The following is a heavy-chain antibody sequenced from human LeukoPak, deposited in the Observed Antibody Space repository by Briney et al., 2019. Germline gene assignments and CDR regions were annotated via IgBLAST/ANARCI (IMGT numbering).Heavy chain of an antibody. Sequence: GGSLRLSCAASGFTFSSYAMSWVRQAPGKGLEWVSTISAGGGSTYSADSVKGRFTISRDNSKNTLYLQMYSLRAEDTAVYYCARNNYDFWSGLARWGQGTLVTVSS. CDR3: ARNNYDFWSGLAR. CDR2: ISAGGGST. D-gene: IGHD3-3*01. V-gene: IGHV3-23*01. CDR1: GFTFSSYA. J-gene: IGHJ4*02.